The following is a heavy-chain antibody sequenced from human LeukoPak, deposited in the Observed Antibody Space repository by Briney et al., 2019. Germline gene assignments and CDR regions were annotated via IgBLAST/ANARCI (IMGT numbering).Heavy chain of an antibody. D-gene: IGHD1-26*01. CDR3: AKVQPFSGGGSYYFYYFDY. V-gene: IGHV3-7*03. Sequence: GGSLRLSCAASGFTFSNYWMSWVRQAPGKGLEWVANIKHDGSDKYYVDSVKGRFTISRDNSKNTLYLQMNSLRAEDTAVYYCAKVQPFSGGGSYYFYYFDYWGQGTLVTVSS. CDR2: IKHDGSDK. CDR1: GFTFSNYW. J-gene: IGHJ4*02.